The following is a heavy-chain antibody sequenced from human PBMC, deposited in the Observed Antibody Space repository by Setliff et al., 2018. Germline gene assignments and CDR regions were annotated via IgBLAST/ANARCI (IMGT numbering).Heavy chain of an antibody. CDR1: AYILSSYG. D-gene: IGHD2-15*01. CDR3: AISSLSICSGDTCPNAFDI. V-gene: IGHV1-18*01. Sequence: GASVKVSCKASAYILSSYGISWVRQAPGEGLEWMGWISPYNGVTSYAQRFQGRVTMTADTSTSAAYLELMSLRSDDTAVYYCAISSLSICSGDTCPNAFDIWGQGTMVTVS. J-gene: IGHJ3*02. CDR2: ISPYNGVT.